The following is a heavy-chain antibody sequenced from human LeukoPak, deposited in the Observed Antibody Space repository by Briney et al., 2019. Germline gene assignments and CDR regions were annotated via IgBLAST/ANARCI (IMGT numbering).Heavy chain of an antibody. J-gene: IGHJ4*02. CDR2: ISDSAGST. V-gene: IGHV3-23*01. Sequence: GGSLRLSCAASGFAFSTYAMNWVRQAPGKGLEWVSVISDSAGSTYYADSVKGRFTISRDNSKNTLYLQMNSLRAEDTAVYYCAKAGCSSTTCYTNCWGQGTLVTVSS. CDR3: AKAGCSSTTCYTNC. D-gene: IGHD2-2*02. CDR1: GFAFSTYA.